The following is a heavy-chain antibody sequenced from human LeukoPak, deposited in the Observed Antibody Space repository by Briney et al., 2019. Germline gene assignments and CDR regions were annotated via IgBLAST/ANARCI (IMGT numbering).Heavy chain of an antibody. V-gene: IGHV4-30-4*01. Sequence: SETLSLTCTVSVGSISSYYWSWIRQAPGKGLEWIGYIYHSGSTYYNPTLKSRVTISVDTSKNQFSLKLSSVTAADTAVYYCARDRSYGGIDYWGQGTLVTVSA. CDR1: VGSISSYY. CDR2: IYHSGST. J-gene: IGHJ4*02. CDR3: ARDRSYGGIDY. D-gene: IGHD4-23*01.